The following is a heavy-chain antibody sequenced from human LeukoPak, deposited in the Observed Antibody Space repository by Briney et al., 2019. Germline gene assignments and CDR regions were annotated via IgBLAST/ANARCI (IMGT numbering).Heavy chain of an antibody. CDR1: GYTFTSYA. CDR3: ARDVVTGTNYYFDY. CDR2: INGGNGNT. J-gene: IGHJ4*02. V-gene: IGHV1-3*01. D-gene: IGHD1/OR15-1a*01. Sequence: ASVKVSCKASGYTFTSYAMHWVRQAPGQRLEWMAWINGGNGNTKYSQKFQGRVTITRDTSASTVYMELSSLRSEDTAVYYCARDVVTGTNYYFDYWGQGTLVTVSS.